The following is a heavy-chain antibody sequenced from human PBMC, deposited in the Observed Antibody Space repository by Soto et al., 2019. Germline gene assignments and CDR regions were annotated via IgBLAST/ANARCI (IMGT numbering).Heavy chain of an antibody. CDR2: IWYDGSNK. Sequence: GGSLRLSCAASGFTFSSYGMHWVRQAPGKGLEWVAVIWYDGSNKYYADSVKGRFTISRDNSKNTLYLQMNSLRAEDTAVYYCARDLSQAARFEYYYYYYGMDVWGQGTTVTVSS. CDR3: ARDLSQAARFEYYYYYYGMDV. J-gene: IGHJ6*02. D-gene: IGHD6-6*01. V-gene: IGHV3-33*01. CDR1: GFTFSSYG.